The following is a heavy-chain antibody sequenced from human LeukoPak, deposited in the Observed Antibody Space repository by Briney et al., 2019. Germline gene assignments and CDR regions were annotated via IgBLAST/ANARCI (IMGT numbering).Heavy chain of an antibody. CDR2: IYPGDSDT. CDR1: GYSFTSYW. Sequence: GESLKISCKGSGYSFTSYWIGWVRQMPGKGREWMGIIYPGDSDTRYSPSFQGQVTISADKSISTAYLPWRNLKASDTAMYYCARHTQYYYDSDIDYWGQGTLVTVSS. CDR3: ARHTQYYYDSDIDY. D-gene: IGHD3-22*01. V-gene: IGHV5-51*01. J-gene: IGHJ4*02.